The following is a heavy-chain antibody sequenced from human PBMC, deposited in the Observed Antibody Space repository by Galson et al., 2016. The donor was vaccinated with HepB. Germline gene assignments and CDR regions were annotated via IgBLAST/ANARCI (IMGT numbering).Heavy chain of an antibody. J-gene: IGHJ4*02. CDR1: GFSLSTSGVG. V-gene: IGHV2-5*01. CDR3: ARFGTEITPGGPFDS. D-gene: IGHD4-23*01. Sequence: PALVKPPQTLTLTCTFSGFSLSTSGVGVGWIRQPPGRALEWLALIFWNDDKRYSPSLKSRLTITKDTSKNHVVLTVTSMDPVDTATYYCARFGTEITPGGPFDSWGQGTLVTVSS. CDR2: IFWNDDK.